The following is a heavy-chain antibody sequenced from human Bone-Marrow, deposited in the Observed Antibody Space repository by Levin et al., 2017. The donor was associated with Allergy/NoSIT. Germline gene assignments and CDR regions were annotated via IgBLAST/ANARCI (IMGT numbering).Heavy chain of an antibody. CDR2: IWYDGSNE. J-gene: IGHJ6*02. D-gene: IGHD3-3*01. CDR3: ARDLDNKSSFYSGATDG. V-gene: IGHV3-33*01. Sequence: GGSLRLSCAASGFTLSDYGMHWVRQAPGTGLEWVAAIWYDGSNEYYADSVKGRFTISRDKSKNTLSLQMNSLRGEDTAVYYCARDLDNKSSFYSGATDGWGEGTTV. CDR1: GFTLSDYG.